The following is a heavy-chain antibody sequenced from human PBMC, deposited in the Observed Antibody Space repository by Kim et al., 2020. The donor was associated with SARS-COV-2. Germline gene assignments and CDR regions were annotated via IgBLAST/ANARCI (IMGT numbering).Heavy chain of an antibody. CDR1: GGTFSDYA. J-gene: IGHJ6*02. D-gene: IGHD5-12*01. V-gene: IGHV1-69*13. Sequence: SVKVSCKASGGTFSDYAINWVRQAPGQGLEWMGGIIPIIGAANYAQNFQGRVTITADESTSTADMELSSLKSEDTAVYYCARSTGYASYYDYGMDVWGQ. CDR2: IIPIIGAA. CDR3: ARSTGYASYYDYGMDV.